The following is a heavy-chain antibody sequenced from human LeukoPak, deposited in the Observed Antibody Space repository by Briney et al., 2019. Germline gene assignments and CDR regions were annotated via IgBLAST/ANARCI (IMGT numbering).Heavy chain of an antibody. Sequence: SETLSLTCAVYGGSFSGYYWSWIRQPPGKGLEWIGEINHSGSTNYNPSLKSRVTISVDTSKNQFSLKLSSVTAADTAVYYCARGVAGDFDYWGQGTLVTASS. V-gene: IGHV4-34*01. J-gene: IGHJ4*02. D-gene: IGHD6-19*01. CDR2: INHSGST. CDR1: GGSFSGYY. CDR3: ARGVAGDFDY.